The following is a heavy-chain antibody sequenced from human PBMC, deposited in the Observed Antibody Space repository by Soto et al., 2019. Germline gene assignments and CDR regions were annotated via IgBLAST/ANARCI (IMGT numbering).Heavy chain of an antibody. V-gene: IGHV4-31*03. D-gene: IGHD6-13*01. CDR2: IYYSGST. CDR3: ARAYSSNAFDI. J-gene: IGHJ3*02. Sequence: NLSLTCTVSGGSISSGGYYWSWIRQHPGKGLEWIGYIYYSGSTYYNPSLKSRVTISVDTSKNQFSLKLSSVTAADTAVYYCARAYSSNAFDIWGQGTMVPVSS. CDR1: GGSISSGGYY.